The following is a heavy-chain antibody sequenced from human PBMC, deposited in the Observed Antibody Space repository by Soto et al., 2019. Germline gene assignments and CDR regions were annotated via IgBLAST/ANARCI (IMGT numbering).Heavy chain of an antibody. J-gene: IGHJ6*03. CDR2: IYYSGST. CDR3: AREGVVVVVAATPSYMDV. Sequence: SETLSLTCTVSGGSISSSSYYWGWIRQPPGKGLEWIGSIYYSGSTYYNPSLKSRVTISVDTSKNQFSLKLSSVTAADTAVYYCAREGVVVVVAATPSYMDVWGKGTTVTVSS. D-gene: IGHD2-15*01. V-gene: IGHV4-39*02. CDR1: GGSISSSSYY.